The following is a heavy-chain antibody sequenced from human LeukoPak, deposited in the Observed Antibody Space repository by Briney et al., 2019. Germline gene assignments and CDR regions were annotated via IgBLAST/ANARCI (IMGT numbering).Heavy chain of an antibody. D-gene: IGHD3-10*01. J-gene: IGHJ6*03. CDR3: ATGRYGDYYMDV. Sequence: EASVKVSCKASGGTFSSYAISWVRQAPGQGLEWMGGIIPIFGTANYAQKFQGRVTITTDESTSTAHMELSSLRSEDTAVYYCATGRYGDYYMDVWGKGTTVTVSS. CDR1: GGTFSSYA. V-gene: IGHV1-69*05. CDR2: IIPIFGTA.